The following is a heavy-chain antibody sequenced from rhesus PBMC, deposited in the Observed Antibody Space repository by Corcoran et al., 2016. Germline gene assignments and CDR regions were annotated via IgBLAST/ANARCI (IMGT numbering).Heavy chain of an antibody. CDR3: ARYSGSYNAYFDY. Sequence: QVQLQESGPGLVKPSETVSLTCAVSGGSIRDHYYWSWTRPPPGKGLEWIGEINSNSGSTNYNPSLKSRVTISKDASKNQFSLKLSSVTAADTAVYYCARYSGSYNAYFDYWGQGVLVTVSS. D-gene: IGHD1-44*02. CDR2: INSNSGST. CDR1: GGSIRDHYY. J-gene: IGHJ4*01. V-gene: IGHV4-143*01.